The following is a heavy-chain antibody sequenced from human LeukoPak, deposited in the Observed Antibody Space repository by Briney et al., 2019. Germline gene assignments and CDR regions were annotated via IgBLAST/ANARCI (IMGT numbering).Heavy chain of an antibody. Sequence: SETLSLTCTVSGGSISSYYWSWIRQPPGKELEWIGYIYYSGSTNYNPSLKSRVTISVDTSKNQFSLKLSSVTAADTAVYYCARLSTQWLVPYFDYWGQGTLVTVSS. CDR1: GGSISSYY. CDR3: ARLSTQWLVPYFDY. CDR2: IYYSGST. D-gene: IGHD6-19*01. V-gene: IGHV4-59*01. J-gene: IGHJ4*02.